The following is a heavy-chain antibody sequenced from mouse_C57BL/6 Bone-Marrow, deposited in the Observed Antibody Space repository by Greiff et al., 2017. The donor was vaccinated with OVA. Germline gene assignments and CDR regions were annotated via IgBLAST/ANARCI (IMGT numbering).Heavy chain of an antibody. CDR1: GYTFPDYY. V-gene: IGHV1-26*01. D-gene: IGHD2-1*01. CDR2: INPNHGGT. CDR3: ANGNLSY. Sequence: EVQLQQSGPELVKPGASVKISCKASGYTFPDYYMNWVKQSPGKSLEWIGDINPNHGGTSYNQKFKGKATLTVDKSSSTAYMELRSLTSEYSAVYYCANGNLSYWGQGTTLTVSS. J-gene: IGHJ2*01.